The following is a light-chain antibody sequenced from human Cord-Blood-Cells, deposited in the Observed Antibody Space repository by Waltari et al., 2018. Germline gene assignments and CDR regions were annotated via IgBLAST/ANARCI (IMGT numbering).Light chain of an antibody. Sequence: DIQMTQPPSSLSASLGDRVTITCRASQSISSYLNWYQQKPGKDPKLLIYAASSLQSGVPSRFSGSGSGTDFTLTISSLQPEDFATYYCQQSYSTPRTFGQGTKVEIK. CDR3: QQSYSTPRT. CDR1: QSISSY. J-gene: IGKJ1*01. V-gene: IGKV1-39*01. CDR2: AAS.